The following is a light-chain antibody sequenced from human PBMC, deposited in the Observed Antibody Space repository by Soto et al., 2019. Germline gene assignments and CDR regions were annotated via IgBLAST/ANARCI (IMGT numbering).Light chain of an antibody. V-gene: IGLV2-14*01. CDR2: DVS. Sequence: QSALTQPASVSGSPGQSITISCTGTSSDVGGYASVSWYQQHPGEAPKLMIYDVSNRPSGVSNRFSGSKSGNTASLTISGLQAEDEADYYCSSYSSTSTVLFGGGTQLTVL. J-gene: IGLJ2*01. CDR3: SSYSSTSTVL. CDR1: SSDVGGYAS.